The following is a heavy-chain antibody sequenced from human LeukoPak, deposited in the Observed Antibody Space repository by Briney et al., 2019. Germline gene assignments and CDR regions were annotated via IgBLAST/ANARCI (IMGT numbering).Heavy chain of an antibody. CDR3: ARETCSGGSCFQFDF. CDR2: IYYSGST. Sequence: SETLPLTCTVSGDSISNYYWSWIRQSPGKGLEWIGYIYYSGSTNYNPSLKSRVTISVDTSKNQFSLKLSSVTAADTAVYYCARETCSGGSCFQFDFWGQGTLVTVSS. V-gene: IGHV4-59*01. CDR1: GDSISNYY. D-gene: IGHD2-15*01. J-gene: IGHJ4*02.